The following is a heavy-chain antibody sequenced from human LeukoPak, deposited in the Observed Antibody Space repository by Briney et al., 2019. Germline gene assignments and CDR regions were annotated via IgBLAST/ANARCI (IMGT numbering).Heavy chain of an antibody. J-gene: IGHJ4*02. Sequence: PGGSLRLSCAASGFTFSSYAMSWVRQAPGKGLEWVSAISGSGGSTYYADSVKGRFTISRDNSKNTLYLQMNSLRAEDTAVYYCARGPDSSGWYRDYFDYWGQGTLVTVSS. CDR2: ISGSGGST. D-gene: IGHD6-19*01. V-gene: IGHV3-23*01. CDR1: GFTFSSYA. CDR3: ARGPDSSGWYRDYFDY.